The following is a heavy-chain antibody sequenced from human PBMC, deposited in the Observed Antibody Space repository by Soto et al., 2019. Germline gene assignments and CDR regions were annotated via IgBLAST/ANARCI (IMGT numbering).Heavy chain of an antibody. CDR3: ARGGILYRPHWFDP. Sequence: SETLSLTCAVYGLSFSGYYWSWIRQPPGKGLEWIGEINHSGSTNYNPSLKSRVTISVDTSKNQFSLKLSSVTAADTAVYYCARGGILYRPHWFDPWGQGTLVTVSS. D-gene: IGHD2-8*01. V-gene: IGHV4-34*01. CDR2: INHSGST. J-gene: IGHJ5*02. CDR1: GLSFSGYY.